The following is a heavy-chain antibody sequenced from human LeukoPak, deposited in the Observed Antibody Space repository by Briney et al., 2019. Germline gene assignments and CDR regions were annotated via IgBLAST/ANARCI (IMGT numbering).Heavy chain of an antibody. Sequence: SETLSLTCTVSGGSISSSSYYWGWIRQPPGKGLEWIGSIYYSGSTHYNPSLKSRVTISVDTSKNQFSLKLSSVTAADTAVYYCARQLGYCSIISCYADKVDYWGQGTLVTVS. D-gene: IGHD2-2*01. CDR3: ARQLGYCSIISCYADKVDY. CDR2: IYYSGST. J-gene: IGHJ4*02. V-gene: IGHV4-39*01. CDR1: GGSISSSSYY.